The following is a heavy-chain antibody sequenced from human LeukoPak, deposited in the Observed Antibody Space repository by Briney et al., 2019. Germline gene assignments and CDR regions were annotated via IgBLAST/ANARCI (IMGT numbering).Heavy chain of an antibody. V-gene: IGHV3-23*01. J-gene: IGHJ4*02. CDR1: GFTFSSFG. CDR3: AKSAIVGATYRENY. D-gene: IGHD1-26*01. CDR2: ISSTGGTA. Sequence: GGSLRLSCAASGFTFSSFGMSWVRQAPGKGLEWVSAISSTGGTAYYADSVKGRFTISRDNSKNTLYLQMNSLRVEDTAVYYCAKSAIVGATYRENYWGQGTLVIVSS.